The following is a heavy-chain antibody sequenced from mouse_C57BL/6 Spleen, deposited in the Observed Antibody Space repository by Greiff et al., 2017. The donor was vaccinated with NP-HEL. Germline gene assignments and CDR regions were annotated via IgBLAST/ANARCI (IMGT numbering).Heavy chain of an antibody. D-gene: IGHD1-1*01. Sequence: VQLQQSGPELVKPGASVKISCKASGYTFTDYYMNWVKQSHGKSLEWIGDINPNNGGTSYNQKFKGKATLTVDKSSSTAYMELRSLTSEDSAVYYCARGFITGDYFDYWGQGTTLTVSS. CDR1: GYTFTDYY. CDR2: INPNNGGT. V-gene: IGHV1-26*01. J-gene: IGHJ2*01. CDR3: ARGFITGDYFDY.